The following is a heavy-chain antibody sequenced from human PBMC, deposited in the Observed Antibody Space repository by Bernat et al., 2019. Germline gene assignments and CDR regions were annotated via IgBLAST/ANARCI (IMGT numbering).Heavy chain of an antibody. D-gene: IGHD6-13*01. CDR1: GFTVSSNY. Sequence: EVQLVESGGGLIQPGGSLRLSCAASGFTVSSNYMSWVRQAPGKGLEWVSYITSTSSIIYYADSVKGRFTVSRDNAKNSLFLQMNSLRDEDTAVYYCAGGNGSSYRYYYMDVWGKGTTVTVSS. V-gene: IGHV3-48*02. CDR2: ITSTSSII. CDR3: AGGNGSSYRYYYMDV. J-gene: IGHJ6*03.